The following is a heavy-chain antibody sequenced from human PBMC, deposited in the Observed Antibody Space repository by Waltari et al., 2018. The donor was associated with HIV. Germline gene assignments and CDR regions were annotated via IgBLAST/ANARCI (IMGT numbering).Heavy chain of an antibody. CDR3: TTEWYSGTPCGY. CDR1: GFTFRNAW. J-gene: IGHJ4*02. CDR2: IKSKTDGGTT. Sequence: EVQLVESGGGLVKPGGSLRLSCAASGFTFRNAWMSWVRQAPGKGLEWVGRIKSKTDGGTTEYAAPVKGRFTISRDDSKNTLYLQMNSLKTEDTAVYYCTTEWYSGTPCGYWGQGTLVTVSS. D-gene: IGHD1-26*01. V-gene: IGHV3-15*01.